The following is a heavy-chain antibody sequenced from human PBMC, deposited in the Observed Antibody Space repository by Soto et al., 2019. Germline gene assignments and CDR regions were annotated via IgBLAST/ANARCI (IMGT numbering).Heavy chain of an antibody. CDR2: IFSSGTT. D-gene: IGHD3-9*01. Sequence: PSETLSLTCSVSGGSISGYYWNWIRQPPGKGLEWIGYIFSSGTTKYNPSLTSRVTISIDTSKNQFSLKLTSVTAADTAVYYCARQRYDVLTGYDYWGQGTLVTVSS. J-gene: IGHJ4*02. V-gene: IGHV4-59*08. CDR1: GGSISGYY. CDR3: ARQRYDVLTGYDY.